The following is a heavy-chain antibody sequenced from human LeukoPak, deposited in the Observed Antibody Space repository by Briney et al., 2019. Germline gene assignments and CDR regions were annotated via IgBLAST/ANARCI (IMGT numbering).Heavy chain of an antibody. CDR3: AKTHYYYYYMDV. CDR1: GGTFSSYA. Sequence: ASVKVSCKASGGTFSSYAISWVRQAPGQGLEWMGGIIPIFGTANYALKFQGRVTITTDESTSTAYMELSSLRSEDTAVYYCAKTHYYYYYMDVWGKGTTVTVSS. CDR2: IIPIFGTA. V-gene: IGHV1-69*05. J-gene: IGHJ6*03.